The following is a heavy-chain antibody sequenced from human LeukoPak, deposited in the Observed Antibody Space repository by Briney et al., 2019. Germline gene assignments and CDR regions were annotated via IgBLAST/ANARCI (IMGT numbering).Heavy chain of an antibody. CDR3: ARRRSSSWAVVGDY. Sequence: PGGPLRLSCAASGFTFSNYWMSWVRQAPGKGLEWVADIKEDGSGKYYVDSVEGRFTISRDNANNSLYLQMHSLRADDTAVYYCARRRSSSWAVVGDYWGQGTLVTVSS. D-gene: IGHD6-13*01. V-gene: IGHV3-7*01. CDR1: GFTFSNYW. J-gene: IGHJ4*02. CDR2: IKEDGSGK.